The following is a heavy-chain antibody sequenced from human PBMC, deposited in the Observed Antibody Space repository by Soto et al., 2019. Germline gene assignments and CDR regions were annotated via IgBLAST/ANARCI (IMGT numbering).Heavy chain of an antibody. V-gene: IGHV1-18*01. Sequence: QVQLVQSGAEVKKPGASVKVSCKASGYTFTSYGISWVRQAPGQGLEWMGWISAYNGNTNYAQKLQGRVTMTTDTSPSTACMEMRSLRAYDTALYYCVRVKDIPPFYYYAGIAVWAQATTVPASS. CDR3: VRVKDIPPFYYYAGIAV. CDR1: GYTFTSYG. CDR2: ISAYNGNT. J-gene: IGHJ6*02.